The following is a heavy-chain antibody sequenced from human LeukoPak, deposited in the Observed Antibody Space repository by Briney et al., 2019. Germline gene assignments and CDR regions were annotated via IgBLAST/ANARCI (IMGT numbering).Heavy chain of an antibody. Sequence: PSETLSLTCAVSGYSISSGYYWGWIRQPPGNGLEWIGSIYHSGSTYYNPSLKSRVNISVDTSKNQLPLKLSSVTAADTAVYYCARAYCRGGSCYPGAFDYWGQGTLVTVSS. D-gene: IGHD2-15*01. CDR1: GYSISSGYY. CDR3: ARAYCRGGSCYPGAFDY. V-gene: IGHV4-38-2*01. J-gene: IGHJ4*02. CDR2: IYHSGST.